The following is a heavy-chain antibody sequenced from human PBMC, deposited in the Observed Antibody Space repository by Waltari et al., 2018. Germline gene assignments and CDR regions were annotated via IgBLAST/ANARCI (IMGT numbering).Heavy chain of an antibody. J-gene: IGHJ4*02. CDR1: GFTVSSYW. V-gene: IGHV3-7*01. CDR2: IKQDGSEK. D-gene: IGHD4-17*01. Sequence: EVQLVESGGGLVQPGGSLRLSCAASGFTVSSYWMSLVRQAPGKGLEWVANIKQDGSEKYYVDSVKGRFTISRDNAKNSLYLQMNSLRAEDTAVYYCARGDYGDYYDYWGQGTLVTVSS. CDR3: ARGDYGDYYDY.